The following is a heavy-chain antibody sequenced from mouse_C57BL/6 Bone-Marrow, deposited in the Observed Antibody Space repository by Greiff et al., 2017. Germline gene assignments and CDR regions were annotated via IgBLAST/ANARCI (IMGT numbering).Heavy chain of an antibody. Sequence: EVQLQQSGPELVKPGASVKISCKASGYTFTDYYMNWVKQSHGKSLEWIGDINPNNGGTSYNQKFKGKATLTVDKSSSTAYMELRSLTSEDSAVYYCARDGNYGYYFDYWGQGTTLTVSS. CDR3: ARDGNYGYYFDY. V-gene: IGHV1-26*01. CDR1: GYTFTDYY. CDR2: INPNNGGT. J-gene: IGHJ2*01. D-gene: IGHD2-1*01.